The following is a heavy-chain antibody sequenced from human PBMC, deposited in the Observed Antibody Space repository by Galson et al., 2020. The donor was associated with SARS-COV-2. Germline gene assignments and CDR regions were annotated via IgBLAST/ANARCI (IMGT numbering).Heavy chain of an antibody. Sequence: GGSLSLSCTASGLSVSTHYINWFRQAQATGLEWVSIIFGDDSTYYADSVKGRFTISRDNSENTVYLQMNNLRAEDTAVYYCARAWGYYFDTRWDYWGRGTLVTVSS. D-gene: IGHD3-3*01. V-gene: IGHV3-53*01. CDR1: GLSVSTHY. J-gene: IGHJ4*02. CDR2: IFGDDST. CDR3: ARAWGYYFDTRWDY.